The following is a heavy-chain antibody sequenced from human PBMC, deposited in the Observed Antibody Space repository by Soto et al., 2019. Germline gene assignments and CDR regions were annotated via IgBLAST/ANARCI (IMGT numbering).Heavy chain of an antibody. V-gene: IGHV4-4*02. CDR2: IYHTGNT. CDR3: ATLPTRIEVSLLPIPT. D-gene: IGHD2-2*02. J-gene: IGHJ4*02. CDR1: GGSISSTNW. Sequence: QVQLQQSGPRLVKPSGTLSLTCYVSGGSISSTNWWTWVRQPPGKGLEWIGEIYHTGNTNYNPSVRSRITISVDKSNSEFSLNLRAVTAADTAVYYCATLPTRIEVSLLPIPTWGQGILVTVSS.